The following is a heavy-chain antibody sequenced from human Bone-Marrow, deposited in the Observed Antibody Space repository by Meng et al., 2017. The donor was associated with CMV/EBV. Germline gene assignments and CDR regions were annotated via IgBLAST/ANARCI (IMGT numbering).Heavy chain of an antibody. Sequence: GESLKIYCPASGFTVSSNYMSWVRQAPGKGLEWVSIIYSGGTTYYADSVKGRFTISRDNSKNTLYLQMNSLRAEDTAVYYCARGTRDYYWHFDLWGRGTLVTVSS. J-gene: IGHJ2*01. CDR1: GFTVSSNY. CDR2: IYSGGTT. D-gene: IGHD4-17*01. V-gene: IGHV3-53*01. CDR3: ARGTRDYYWHFDL.